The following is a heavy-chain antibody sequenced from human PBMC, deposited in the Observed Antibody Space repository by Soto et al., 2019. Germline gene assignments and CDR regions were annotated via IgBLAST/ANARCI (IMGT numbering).Heavy chain of an antibody. J-gene: IGHJ6*02. CDR1: GFTFSSYW. CDR2: INSDGSST. CDR3: ARDRSPYYDFWSGYYYYYYGMDV. Sequence: PGGSLRLSCAASGFTFSSYWMHWDRQAPGKGLVWVSRINSDGSSTGYADSVKGRFTISRDNAKNTLYLQMNSLRAEDTAVYYCARDRSPYYDFWSGYYYYYYGMDVWGQGTRVTVSS. V-gene: IGHV3-74*01. D-gene: IGHD3-3*01.